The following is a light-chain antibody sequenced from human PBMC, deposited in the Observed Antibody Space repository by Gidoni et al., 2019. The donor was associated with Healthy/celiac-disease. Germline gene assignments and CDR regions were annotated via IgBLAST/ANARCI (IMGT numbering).Light chain of an antibody. J-gene: IGLJ3*02. Sequence: QSALTQPASVSGSPGQSITISCTGTSSDVGSYNLVSWYQQPPGKAPKLMIYEGSKRPSGVSNRFSGSKSGNTASLTISGLQAEDAADYYCCSYAGSSTWVFGGGTKLTVL. CDR1: SSDVGSYNL. CDR3: CSYAGSSTWV. V-gene: IGLV2-23*01. CDR2: EGS.